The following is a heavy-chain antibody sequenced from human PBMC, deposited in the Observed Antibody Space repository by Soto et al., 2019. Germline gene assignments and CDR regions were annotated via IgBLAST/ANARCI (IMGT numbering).Heavy chain of an antibody. V-gene: IGHV5-10-1*01. Sequence: GESLKISCQASGYSFTNYWITWVRQMPGKGLGWMGKIDPIDSYTNYSPSFQGRVTISADKSTGTTYLQWSSLKASDTAMYYCARQGYSTSMGYYYAMDVWGQGTTVTVSS. CDR3: ARQGYSTSMGYYYAMDV. CDR2: IDPIDSYT. CDR1: GYSFTNYW. D-gene: IGHD6-13*01. J-gene: IGHJ6*02.